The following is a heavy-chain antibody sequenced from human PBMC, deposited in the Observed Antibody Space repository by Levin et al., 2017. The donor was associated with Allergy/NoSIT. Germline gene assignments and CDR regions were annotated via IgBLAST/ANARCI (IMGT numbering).Heavy chain of an antibody. CDR3: AHANLGRGGYYFDY. V-gene: IGHV2-5*02. Sequence: SGPTLVKPTQTLTLTCTFSGFSLTTSGVGVVWFRQPPGKALEWLALIYWDDDKRYSPSLKTRLTITKDTSKNQVVLTMSNMDPVDTATYFCAHANLGRGGYYFDYWGQGTLVTVSS. D-gene: IGHD2-8*01. CDR1: GFSLTTSGVG. CDR2: IYWDDDK. J-gene: IGHJ4*02.